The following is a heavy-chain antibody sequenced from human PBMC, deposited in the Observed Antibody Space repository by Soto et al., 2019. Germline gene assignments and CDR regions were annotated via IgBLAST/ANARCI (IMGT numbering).Heavy chain of an antibody. CDR2: ISYDGSNK. CDR1: GFTFSSYG. J-gene: IGHJ4*02. D-gene: IGHD6-19*01. Sequence: GGSLRLSCAASGFTFSSYGMHWVRQAPGKGLEWVAVISYDGSNKYYADSVKGRFTISRDNSKNTLYLQMNSLRAEDTAVYYCAKDLYLSSGSVGYWGQGTLVTVSS. V-gene: IGHV3-30*18. CDR3: AKDLYLSSGSVGY.